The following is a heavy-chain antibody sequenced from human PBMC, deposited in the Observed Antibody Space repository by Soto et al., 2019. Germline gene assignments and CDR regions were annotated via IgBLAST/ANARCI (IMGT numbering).Heavy chain of an antibody. CDR3: ARDNGYSYGYALDH. V-gene: IGHV4-59*01. Sequence: SETLSLTCTVSGGSISSYYWSWIRQPPGKGLEWIGYIYYSGSTNYNPSLKSRVTISVDTSKNQFSLKLSSVTAADTAVYYCARDNGYSYGYALDHWGQGTLVTVSS. D-gene: IGHD5-18*01. CDR1: GGSISSYY. CDR2: IYYSGST. J-gene: IGHJ4*02.